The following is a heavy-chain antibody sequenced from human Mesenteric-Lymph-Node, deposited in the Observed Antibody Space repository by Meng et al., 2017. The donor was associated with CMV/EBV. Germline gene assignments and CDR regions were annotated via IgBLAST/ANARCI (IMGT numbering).Heavy chain of an antibody. CDR2: IYYSGST. V-gene: IGHV4-61*01. CDR3: ARAIVGYSSGWYDYYYYYGMDV. CDR1: GGSVSSGSYY. D-gene: IGHD6-19*01. Sequence: GSLRLSCTVSGGSVSSGSYYWSWIRQPPGKGLEWIGYIYYSGSTTYNPSLKSRVTISVDTSKNQFSLKLSSVTAADTAVYYCARAIVGYSSGWYDYYYYYGMDVWGQGTTVTVSS. J-gene: IGHJ6*02.